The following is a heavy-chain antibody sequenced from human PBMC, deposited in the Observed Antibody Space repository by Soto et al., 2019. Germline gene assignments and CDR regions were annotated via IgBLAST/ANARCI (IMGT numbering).Heavy chain of an antibody. CDR2: ISSSGSLI. J-gene: IGHJ4*02. D-gene: IGHD4-17*01. Sequence: GSLRAPGSAYGSSFSGYGMNWVRQAPGKGLEWISYISSSGSLIYYADSLKGRFTISRDNAKNSLYLQMNSLRAEDTAVYYCATTVTTVDYWGQGTLVTVYS. V-gene: IGHV3-48*03. CDR3: ATTVTTVDY. CDR1: GSSFSGYG.